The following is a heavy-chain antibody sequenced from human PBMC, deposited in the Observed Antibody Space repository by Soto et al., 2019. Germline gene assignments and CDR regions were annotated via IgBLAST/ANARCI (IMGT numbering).Heavy chain of an antibody. D-gene: IGHD5-18*01. Sequence: QVQLVESGGGVVQPGRSLRLSCAASGFTFSSYGMHWVRQAPGTGLEWVAVIWYDGSNKYYADSVKGRFNISRDNPKNALYLQMNSLRAEDTAVYYCAREPLGYSYGPTYSDSRGQGTLVTVSS. CDR2: IWYDGSNK. CDR1: GFTFSSYG. CDR3: AREPLGYSYGPTYSDS. V-gene: IGHV3-33*01. J-gene: IGHJ4*02.